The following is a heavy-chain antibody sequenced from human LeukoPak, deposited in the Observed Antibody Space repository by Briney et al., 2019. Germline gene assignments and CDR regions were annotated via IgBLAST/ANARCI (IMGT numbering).Heavy chain of an antibody. CDR1: GGSISSGSYY. Sequence: PSETLSLTCTVSGGSISSGSYYWGWIRQPPGKGLEWIGSIYYSGSTYYNPSLKSRVTISIDTSKNQFSLRLSSVTAADTAVYYCARPDQSSWWVYFNYWGQGTLVTVSS. CDR2: IYYSGST. J-gene: IGHJ4*02. D-gene: IGHD2-15*01. V-gene: IGHV4-39*07. CDR3: ARPDQSSWWVYFNY.